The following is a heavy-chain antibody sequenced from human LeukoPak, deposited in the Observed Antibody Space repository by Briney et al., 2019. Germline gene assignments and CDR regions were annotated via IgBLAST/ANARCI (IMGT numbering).Heavy chain of an antibody. Sequence: GGSLRLSCAASGFTFSSYGMHWVRQAPGKGLEWVAIIWYDGSNKYYADSVKGRFTISRDNSKNMIYLEMSSLKAEDTAVYYCAKERSLEIAVAGTIFDYWGQGTLVTVSS. D-gene: IGHD6-19*01. CDR2: IWYDGSNK. J-gene: IGHJ4*02. CDR3: AKERSLEIAVAGTIFDY. CDR1: GFTFSSYG. V-gene: IGHV3-33*06.